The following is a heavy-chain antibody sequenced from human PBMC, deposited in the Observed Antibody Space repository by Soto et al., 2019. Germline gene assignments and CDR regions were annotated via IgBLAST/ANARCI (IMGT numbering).Heavy chain of an antibody. CDR3: AKGERGTKTPY. Sequence: QVQLVESGGGVVQPGRSLRLSCAASGFTFSSYGMHWVRQAPGKGLEWVAVISYDGSNKYYADSVKGRFTISRDNSKNTPYLQMNSLRAEDTAVYYCAKGERGTKTPYWGQGTLVTVSS. CDR2: ISYDGSNK. J-gene: IGHJ4*02. D-gene: IGHD1-7*01. CDR1: GFTFSSYG. V-gene: IGHV3-30*18.